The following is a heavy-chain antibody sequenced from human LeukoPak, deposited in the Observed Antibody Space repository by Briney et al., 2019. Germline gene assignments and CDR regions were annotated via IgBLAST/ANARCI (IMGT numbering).Heavy chain of an antibody. CDR3: ARVIQQWLVPDAFDI. D-gene: IGHD6-19*01. CDR1: GGSFSGYY. V-gene: IGHV4-34*01. Sequence: KPSETLSLTCAVYGGSFSGYYWSWIRQPPGKGLEWIGEINHSGSTNCNPSLKSRVTISVDTSKNQFSLKLSSVTAADTAVYYCARVIQQWLVPDAFDIWGQGTMVTVSS. CDR2: INHSGST. J-gene: IGHJ3*02.